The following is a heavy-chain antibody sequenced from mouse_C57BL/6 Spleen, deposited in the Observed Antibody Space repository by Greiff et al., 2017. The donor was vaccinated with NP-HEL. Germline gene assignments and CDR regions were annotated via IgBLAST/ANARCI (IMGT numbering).Heavy chain of an antibody. J-gene: IGHJ4*01. CDR3: ARGGPYGNYYYAMDY. V-gene: IGHV5-16*01. D-gene: IGHD2-1*01. CDR2: INYDGSST. CDR1: GFTFSDYY. Sequence: EVHLVESEGGLVQPGSSMKLSCTASGFTFSDYYMAWVRQVPEKGLEWVANINYDGSSTYYLDSLKSRFIISRDNAKNILYLQMSSLKSEDTATYYCARGGPYGNYYYAMDYWGQGTSVTVSS.